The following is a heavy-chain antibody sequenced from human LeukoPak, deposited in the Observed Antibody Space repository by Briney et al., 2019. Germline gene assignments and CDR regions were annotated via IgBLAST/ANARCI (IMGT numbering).Heavy chain of an antibody. CDR2: IDYSGTT. D-gene: IGHD6-13*01. V-gene: IGHV4-39*01. J-gene: IGHJ4*02. CDR1: GGSICSTSYY. CDR3: ARRGQAAGSKGAFDY. Sequence: SETLSLTCTVSGGSICSTSYYWAWIRQPPGRGLEWIGSIDYSGTTYYNPSLKSRVTISVDTSKNQFSLKLSSVTASDTAKYFCARRGQAAGSKGAFDYWGQGTLVTVSS.